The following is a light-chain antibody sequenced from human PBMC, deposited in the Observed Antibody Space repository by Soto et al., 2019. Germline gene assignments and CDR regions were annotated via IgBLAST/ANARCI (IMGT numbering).Light chain of an antibody. Sequence: DIQMTQSPSSLSASVGDRVTITCRASQSVSNYLNWFQHKPGRGPMLLIHTASTLRSGVPSRFSGSGSGADFALTISSLQREDFATYYCQQSYTTPFTFGQGTELEIK. J-gene: IGKJ2*01. CDR2: TAS. CDR3: QQSYTTPFT. V-gene: IGKV1-39*01. CDR1: QSVSNY.